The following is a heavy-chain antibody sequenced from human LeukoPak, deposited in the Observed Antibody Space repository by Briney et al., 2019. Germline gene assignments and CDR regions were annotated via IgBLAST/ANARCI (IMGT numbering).Heavy chain of an antibody. V-gene: IGHV3-30-3*01. J-gene: IGHJ4*02. CDR2: ISYDGSNK. Sequence: GGSLRLSCAASGFTFSSYAMYWVRQAPGKGLEWVAVISYDGSNKYYADSVKGRFTISRDNSKNTLYLQMNSLRAEDTAVYYCARGGTARACRFFDYWGQGTLVTVSS. CDR1: GFTFSSYA. CDR3: ARGGTARACRFFDY. D-gene: IGHD1/OR15-1a*01.